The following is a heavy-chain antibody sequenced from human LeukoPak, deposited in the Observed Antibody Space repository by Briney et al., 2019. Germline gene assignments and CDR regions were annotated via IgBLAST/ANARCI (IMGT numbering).Heavy chain of an antibody. CDR3: ARDREGLAYFDY. D-gene: IGHD3/OR15-3a*01. V-gene: IGHV1-2*02. CDR2: IDPNSGGT. Sequence: GASVKVSFKASGYTFTGKFMHWVRQAPGQGLEWMGWIDPNSGGTDYAQKFRGRVTMTRDTSTSTAYMDLSRLISDDTAVYYCARDREGLAYFDYWGQGTLVTVSS. CDR1: GYTFTGKF. J-gene: IGHJ4*02.